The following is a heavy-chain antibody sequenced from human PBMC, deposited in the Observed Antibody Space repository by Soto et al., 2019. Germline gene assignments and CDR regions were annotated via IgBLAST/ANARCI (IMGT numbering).Heavy chain of an antibody. CDR2: INAGKGDT. Sequence: ASVKVSCKASGYTFNSYGMHWVRQAPGQRLEWMGWINAGKGDTKYSQKFQDRVTITAETSASTAYMELSSLRSEDTAVYYCASGMYSSGWYVLWGRYYYGMDVWGQGTTVTVSS. V-gene: IGHV1-3*01. J-gene: IGHJ6*02. CDR3: ASGMYSSGWYVLWGRYYYGMDV. D-gene: IGHD6-19*01. CDR1: GYTFNSYG.